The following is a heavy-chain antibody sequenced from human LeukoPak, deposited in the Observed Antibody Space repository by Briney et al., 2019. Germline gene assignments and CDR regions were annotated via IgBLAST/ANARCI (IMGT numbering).Heavy chain of an antibody. V-gene: IGHV3-21*04. Sequence: PGGSLRLSCAASGFTFSSYSMNWVRQAPGKGLEWVLSISSSSSYIYYADSVKGRFTISRDNSKNTLYLQMNSLRAEDTAVYYCARTSTYYDFWSGYSKDAGMDVWGQGTTVTVSS. J-gene: IGHJ6*02. CDR2: ISSSSSYI. CDR3: ARTSTYYDFWSGYSKDAGMDV. D-gene: IGHD3-3*01. CDR1: GFTFSSYS.